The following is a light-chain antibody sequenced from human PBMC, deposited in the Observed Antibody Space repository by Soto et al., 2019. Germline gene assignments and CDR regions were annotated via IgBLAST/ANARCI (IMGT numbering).Light chain of an antibody. CDR3: CSSAARV. CDR2: EID. J-gene: IGLJ2*01. V-gene: IGLV2-23*02. CDR1: TSVIWTYNL. Sequence: QSVLTQPASVSGSPGQSISISCTGTTSVIWTYNLVSWYQQHPGEVPKLIIYEIDKRPSGVSDRFSGSKSGNTASLTISGLQSEDEADYYCCSSAARVFGGGTKVTVL.